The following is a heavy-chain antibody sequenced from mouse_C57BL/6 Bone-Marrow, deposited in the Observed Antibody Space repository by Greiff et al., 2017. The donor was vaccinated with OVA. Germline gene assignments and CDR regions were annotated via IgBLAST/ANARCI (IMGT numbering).Heavy chain of an antibody. CDR2: ISDGGSYT. V-gene: IGHV5-4*01. J-gene: IGHJ4*01. Sequence: DVHLVESGGGLVKPGGSLKLSCAASGFTFSSYAMSWVRQTPEKRLEWVATISDGGSYTYYPDNVKGRFTISRDNAKNNLYLQMSHLKSEDTAMYYCAIIPEAMDYWGQGTSVTVSS. CDR1: GFTFSSYA. CDR3: AIIPEAMDY. D-gene: IGHD2-4*01.